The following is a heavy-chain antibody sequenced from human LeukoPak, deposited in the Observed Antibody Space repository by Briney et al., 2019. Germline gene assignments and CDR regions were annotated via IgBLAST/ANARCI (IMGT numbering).Heavy chain of an antibody. J-gene: IGHJ4*02. CDR2: IRYDGSNK. CDR1: GFTFSSYG. V-gene: IGHV3-30*02. CDR3: ARDRTYGGNSGLQ. D-gene: IGHD4-23*01. Sequence: GGSLRLSCAASGFTFSSYGMHWVRQAPGKGLEWVAFIRYDGSNKYYADSVKGRFTISRDNAKNSLYLQMNSLRAEDTAVYYCARDRTYGGNSGLQWGQRTLVTVSS.